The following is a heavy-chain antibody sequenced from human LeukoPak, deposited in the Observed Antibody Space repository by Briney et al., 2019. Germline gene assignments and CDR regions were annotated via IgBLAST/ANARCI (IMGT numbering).Heavy chain of an antibody. V-gene: IGHV3-53*01. J-gene: IGHJ6*03. CDR3: ARDRQNNYYYYMDF. CDR2: IYSGGST. CDR1: GVTVSSNY. D-gene: IGHD1/OR15-1a*01. Sequence: GGSLRLSCAASGVTVSSNYMSWVRQAPGKGLEWVSVIYSGGSTYYADSVKGRFTISRDNSKNTLYLQMNSLRAEDTAVYYCARDRQNNYYYYMDFWGKGTTVTVFS.